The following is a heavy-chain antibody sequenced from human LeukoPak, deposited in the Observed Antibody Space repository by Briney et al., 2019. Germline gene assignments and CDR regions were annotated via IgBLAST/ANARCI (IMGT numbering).Heavy chain of an antibody. J-gene: IGHJ4*02. Sequence: GGSLRLSCAASGFTFSSYTMHWVRQAPGKGLEWVSSISSSSSYIYYADSVKGRFTISRDNAKNSLYLQMNSLRAEDTAVYYCARDRHYYDSSGPISYWGQGTLVTVSS. V-gene: IGHV3-21*01. CDR3: ARDRHYYDSSGPISY. CDR1: GFTFSSYT. CDR2: ISSSSSYI. D-gene: IGHD3-22*01.